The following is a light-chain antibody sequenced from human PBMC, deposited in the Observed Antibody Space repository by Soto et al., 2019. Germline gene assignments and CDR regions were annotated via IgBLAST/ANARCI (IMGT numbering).Light chain of an antibody. J-gene: IGKJ2*01. Sequence: EIVLTQSPATLSLSPGERATLSCRASQSVSSYLAWYQQKSGQAPRLLIYDASNRATGIPARFSGSGSGTDFTLTISSLEPEDFAVYYCQQRSNWPLMYTFGHGTKLEIK. CDR2: DAS. CDR3: QQRSNWPLMYT. CDR1: QSVSSY. V-gene: IGKV3-11*01.